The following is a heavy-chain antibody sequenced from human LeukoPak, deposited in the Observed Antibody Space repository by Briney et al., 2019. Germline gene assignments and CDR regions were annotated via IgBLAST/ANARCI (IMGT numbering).Heavy chain of an antibody. V-gene: IGHV3-49*03. CDR1: GFTFGDYA. Sequence: GGSLRLSCTASGFTFGDYAMSWFRQAPGKGLEWVGFIRNKAYGGTTEYAASVKGRFTISRDDSKSIAYLQMNSLKTEDTAVYYCTRDRAPWYYYDSSGYLSIFDYWGQGTLVTVSS. J-gene: IGHJ4*02. D-gene: IGHD3-22*01. CDR3: TRDRAPWYYYDSSGYLSIFDY. CDR2: IRNKAYGGTT.